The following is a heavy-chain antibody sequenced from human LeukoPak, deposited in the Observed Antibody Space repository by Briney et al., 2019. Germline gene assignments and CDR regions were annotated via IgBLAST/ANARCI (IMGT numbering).Heavy chain of an antibody. CDR1: GFSFNNYA. D-gene: IGHD6-13*01. CDR3: ANPGYGTRNS. CDR2: INSNGGST. Sequence: GGSLRLSCAASGFSFNNYAMYWVRQAPGKGLEYVSAINSNGGSTNYANSVKDRFTISRDNSKNTLYLQMNSLRAEDTAVYYWANPGYGTRNSWAQEPLLTAS. J-gene: IGHJ5*01. V-gene: IGHV3-64*01.